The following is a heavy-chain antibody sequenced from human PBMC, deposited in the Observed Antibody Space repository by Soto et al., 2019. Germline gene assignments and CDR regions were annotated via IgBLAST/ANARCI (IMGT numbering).Heavy chain of an antibody. Sequence: PSETLSLTCTVSGGSISSGGYYWSWIRQHPGKGLEWIGYIYYIESTYYNPSLKSRVTISVDTSKNQFSLKLSSVTAADTAVYYCARASTTVTAFDYWGQGTLVTVSS. CDR3: ARASTTVTAFDY. J-gene: IGHJ4*02. CDR2: IYYIEST. V-gene: IGHV4-31*03. CDR1: GGSISSGGYY. D-gene: IGHD4-17*01.